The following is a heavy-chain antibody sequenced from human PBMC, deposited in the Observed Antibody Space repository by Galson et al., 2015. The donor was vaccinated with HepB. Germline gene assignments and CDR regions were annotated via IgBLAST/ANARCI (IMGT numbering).Heavy chain of an antibody. CDR2: ISSSSSFI. J-gene: IGHJ6*02. D-gene: IGHD3-22*01. Sequence: SLRLSCAASGFIFSHYNMIWVRQAPGKGLEWVSSISSSSSFIHYVDSVKGRFTISRDNAKDSLYLQMKSLGAEDTAVYYCARGGYDGSTYYYAMDVWGQGTTVTVSS. CDR3: ARGGYDGSTYYYAMDV. V-gene: IGHV3-21*01. CDR1: GFIFSHYN.